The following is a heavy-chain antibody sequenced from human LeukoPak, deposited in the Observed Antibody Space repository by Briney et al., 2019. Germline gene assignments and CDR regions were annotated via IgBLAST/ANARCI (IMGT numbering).Heavy chain of an antibody. V-gene: IGHV4-59*08. Sequence: PSETLSLTCTVSGGSISSYYWSWIRQPPGKGLECIGYIYYSGSTNYNPSLKSRVTISIDTSKNQFSLKLSSVTAADTAVYYCARYYSSNWYFDYRGQGTLVTVSS. D-gene: IGHD6-13*01. J-gene: IGHJ4*02. CDR3: ARYYSSNWYFDY. CDR1: GGSISSYY. CDR2: IYYSGST.